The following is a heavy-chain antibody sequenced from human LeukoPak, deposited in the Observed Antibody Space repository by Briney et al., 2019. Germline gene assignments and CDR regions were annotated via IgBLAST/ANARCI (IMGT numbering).Heavy chain of an antibody. J-gene: IGHJ4*02. CDR1: GGSISGGDYY. Sequence: SETLSLTCTVSGGSISGGDYYWSWIRQPPGKGLEWIGYIYYSGSTYYNPSLKSRVTISVDTSKNQFSLKLSSVTAADTAVYYCARDGVFWDLEPPKENYWGQGTLVTVSS. V-gene: IGHV4-30-4*08. CDR2: IYYSGST. D-gene: IGHD3/OR15-3a*01. CDR3: ARDGVFWDLEPPKENY.